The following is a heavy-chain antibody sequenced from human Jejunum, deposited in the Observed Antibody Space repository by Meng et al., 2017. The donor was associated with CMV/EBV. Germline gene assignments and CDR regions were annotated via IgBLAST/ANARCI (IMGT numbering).Heavy chain of an antibody. CDR1: GFTFSRNP. CDR3: ARDRTSVVVPAALLY. CDR2: ISYDGGNK. J-gene: IGHJ4*02. Sequence: GFTFSRNPMNWVRQAPGKGLEWVAVISYDGGNKYYADSVKDRLTISRDNSNNTLYLQLDSLRAEDTAVYYCARDRTSVVVPAALLYWGQGTLVTVSS. D-gene: IGHD2-2*01. V-gene: IGHV3-30-3*01.